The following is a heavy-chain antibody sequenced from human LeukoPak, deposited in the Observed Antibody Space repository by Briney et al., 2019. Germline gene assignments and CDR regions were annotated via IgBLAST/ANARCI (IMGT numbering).Heavy chain of an antibody. CDR3: ARMGDGYNSGYFDY. V-gene: IGHV3-30-3*01. CDR1: GFTFSDYA. J-gene: IGHJ4*02. CDR2: ISYDGSNK. Sequence: GGSLRLSCAASGFTFSDYAMTWVRQAPGKGLEWVAVISYDGSNKYYADSVKGRFTISRDNSKNTLYLQMNSLRAEDTAVYYCARMGDGYNSGYFDYWGQGTLVTVSS. D-gene: IGHD5-24*01.